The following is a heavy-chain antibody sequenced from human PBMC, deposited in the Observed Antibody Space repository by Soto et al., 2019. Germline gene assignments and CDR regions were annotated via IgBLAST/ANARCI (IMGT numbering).Heavy chain of an antibody. V-gene: IGHV4-59*08. J-gene: IGHJ6*02. Sequence: SETLSLTCTVSGGSISSYYWSWIRQPPGKGLEWIGYIYYSGSTNYNPSLKSRVTISVDTSKNQFSLKLSSVTAADTAVYYCARGTTLPYYYYGMDVRGQGTTVTVSS. CDR2: IYYSGST. CDR1: GGSISSYY. D-gene: IGHD4-17*01. CDR3: ARGTTLPYYYYGMDV.